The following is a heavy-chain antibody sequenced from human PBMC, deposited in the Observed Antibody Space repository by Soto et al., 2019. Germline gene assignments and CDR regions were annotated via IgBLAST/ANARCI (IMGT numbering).Heavy chain of an antibody. CDR1: GGSIRSYY. J-gene: IGHJ5*02. V-gene: IGHV4-59*01. CDR3: ARERFKMTGGVIKTAWFDP. D-gene: IGHD3-16*02. Sequence: SETLSLTCSVSGGSIRSYYWNWIRQAPGKGLEWIGYISNSGTSYYNPSLRSRVTISADTSKNQFSLKMTSVTAADTAVYFCARERFKMTGGVIKTAWFDPWGPGTLVTVSS. CDR2: ISNSGTS.